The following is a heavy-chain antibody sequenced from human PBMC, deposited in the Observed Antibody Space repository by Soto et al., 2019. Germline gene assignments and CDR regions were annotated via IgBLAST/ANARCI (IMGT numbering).Heavy chain of an antibody. V-gene: IGHV4-4*07. J-gene: IGHJ5*02. CDR3: ARDRPLKWDTRGWFDP. CDR2: VYTTGST. Sequence: SETLSLTCTVTGGSINTYYWSWIRQSAGKGLEWIGRVYTTGSTNYNPSLKSRVTISVDTSRNQFSLKLSSVTAADTAVYYCARDRPLKWDTRGWFDPWGQGTLVTVSS. D-gene: IGHD1-26*01. CDR1: GGSINTYY.